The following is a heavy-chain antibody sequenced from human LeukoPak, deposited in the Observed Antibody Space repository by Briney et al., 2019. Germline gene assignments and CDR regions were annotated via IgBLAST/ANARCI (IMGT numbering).Heavy chain of an antibody. D-gene: IGHD4-11*01. V-gene: IGHV4-34*01. Sequence: SETLSLTCAVYGGSFSGYYWSWIRQPPGKGLEWIGEINHSGSTNYNPSLKSRVTISVDTSKNQFSLKLSSVTAADTAVYYCARALGTTVFDYWGQGTLVTVSS. CDR1: GGSFSGYY. J-gene: IGHJ4*02. CDR2: INHSGST. CDR3: ARALGTTVFDY.